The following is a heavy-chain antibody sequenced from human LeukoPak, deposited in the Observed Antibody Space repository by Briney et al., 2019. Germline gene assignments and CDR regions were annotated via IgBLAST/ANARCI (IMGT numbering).Heavy chain of an antibody. D-gene: IGHD6-13*01. CDR1: GGSFSGYY. Sequence: PSETLSLTCAVYGGSFSGYYWSWIRQPPGKGLEWIGSIYYSGSTYYNPSLKSRVTISVDTSKNQFSLKLSSVTAADTAVYYCARSRMGYSSSWYYGRVDYWGQGTLVTVSS. V-gene: IGHV4-34*01. CDR2: IYYSGST. CDR3: ARSRMGYSSSWYYGRVDY. J-gene: IGHJ4*02.